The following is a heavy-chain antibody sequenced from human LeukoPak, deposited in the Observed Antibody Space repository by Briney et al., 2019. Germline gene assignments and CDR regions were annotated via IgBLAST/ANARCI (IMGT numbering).Heavy chain of an antibody. CDR2: ISSSSSYI. CDR3: AKGGRVVPAAIDAFDI. CDR1: GFTFSSYS. Sequence: PGGSLRLSCAASGFTFSSYSMNWVRQAPGKGLEWVSSISSSSSYIYYADSVKGRFTISRDNSKNTLYLQMNSLRAEDTAVYYCAKGGRVVPAAIDAFDIWGQGTMVTVSS. D-gene: IGHD2-2*01. V-gene: IGHV3-21*04. J-gene: IGHJ3*02.